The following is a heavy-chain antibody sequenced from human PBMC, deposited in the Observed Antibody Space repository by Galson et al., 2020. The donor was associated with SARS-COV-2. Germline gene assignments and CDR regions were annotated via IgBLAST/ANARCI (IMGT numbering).Heavy chain of an antibody. V-gene: IGHV4-38-2*01. Sequence: SETLSLTCAVSGFSIGSGFYWGWIRQPPGKGLEWIGSIHHDGVTYYSPSLKSRVTMSLDTSKNQFSLNLRSLTAADTAVYYCARPRMAPAGYGDCWGQGALVTVSS. J-gene: IGHJ4*02. CDR1: GFSIGSGFY. D-gene: IGHD6-13*01. CDR3: ARPRMAPAGYGDC. CDR2: IHHDGVT.